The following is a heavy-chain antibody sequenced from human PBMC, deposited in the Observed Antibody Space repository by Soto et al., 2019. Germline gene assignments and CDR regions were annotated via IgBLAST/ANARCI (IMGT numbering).Heavy chain of an antibody. Sequence: QVHLQESGPGLVKPSETLSLTCTVSGGAISTYYWTWIRQPAGKGLEWIGRIYSSGSTNYNPSLQSRVTMSLDTSNNQSSLRLTSVTAADTAVYYCARGQRFSDWFDPWGQGTLVTVSS. CDR1: GGAISTYY. CDR3: ARGQRFSDWFDP. CDR2: IYSSGST. J-gene: IGHJ5*02. D-gene: IGHD3-3*01. V-gene: IGHV4-4*07.